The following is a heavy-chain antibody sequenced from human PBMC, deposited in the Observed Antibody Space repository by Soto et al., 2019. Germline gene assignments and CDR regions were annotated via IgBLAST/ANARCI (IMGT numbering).Heavy chain of an antibody. CDR1: GFIFSAYG. D-gene: IGHD1-26*01. Sequence: HPWGSLLLSCAASGFIFSAYGIHWVRQAPGKGLEWVAIVWNDGINKYYADSVKGRFTISRDNFKNTVDLQMNSLRVEDTAVYYCARLAYSNFIGGLDSWGQGTLVTVSS. CDR3: ARLAYSNFIGGLDS. CDR2: VWNDGINK. J-gene: IGHJ5*01. V-gene: IGHV3-33*01.